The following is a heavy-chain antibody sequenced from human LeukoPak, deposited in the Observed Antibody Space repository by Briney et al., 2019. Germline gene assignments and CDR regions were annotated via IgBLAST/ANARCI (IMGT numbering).Heavy chain of an antibody. Sequence: PGRSLRLSCAASGFTLSSYAMHWVRQAPGKGLEWVAVTSNDGRDKYYADPVKGRFTISRDDSKNTLYLQMSSLRVADTAVYYCARVGSGDIYGYGDYWGQGTLVTVSS. CDR2: TSNDGRDK. CDR3: ARVGSGDIYGYGDY. CDR1: GFTLSSYA. D-gene: IGHD5-18*01. V-gene: IGHV3-30*14. J-gene: IGHJ4*02.